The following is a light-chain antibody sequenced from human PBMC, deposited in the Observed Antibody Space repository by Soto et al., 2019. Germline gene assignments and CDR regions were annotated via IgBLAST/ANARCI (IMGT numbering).Light chain of an antibody. V-gene: IGLV1-40*01. CDR1: SSNIGAGYD. CDR2: GNS. CDR3: QSYDSSLRAEV. Sequence: QPVLTQPPSVSGAPGQRVTISCTGSSSNIGAGYDVHWYQQLPGTAPKLLIYGNSNRPSGVPDRFSGSKSGTSASLAITGLQAEDEADYYCQSYDSSLRAEVFGTGTKVTVL. J-gene: IGLJ1*01.